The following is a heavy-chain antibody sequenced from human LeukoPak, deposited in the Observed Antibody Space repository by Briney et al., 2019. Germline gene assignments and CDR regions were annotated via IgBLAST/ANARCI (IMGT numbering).Heavy chain of an antibody. V-gene: IGHV4-39*07. J-gene: IGHJ6*03. CDR1: GGSISSGSYY. CDR2: IHHSGTT. Sequence: SETLSLTCTVSGGSISSGSYYWGWIRQPPGQGLEWIGSIHHSGTTYYGPSLKSRVTMSVDTSKNQFSLRLSSVTAADTAVYYCARGPYYYYMDVWGKGTTVTVSS. CDR3: ARGPYYYYMDV.